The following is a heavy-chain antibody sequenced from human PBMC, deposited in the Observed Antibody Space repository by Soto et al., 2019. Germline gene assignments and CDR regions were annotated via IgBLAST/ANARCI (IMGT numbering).Heavy chain of an antibody. CDR2: FYYSGST. CDR1: GGSVNSSSYY. D-gene: IGHD3-9*01. CDR3: GRLEGLATISYYFDY. Sequence: SETLSLTCTFSGGSVNSSSYYWGWVRQPPGKGLEWIGSFYYSGSTYYNPSLESRVTISVDKSKNQFSLKLMSLSAADTAVYYCGRLEGLATISYYFDYWGQGALVTVSS. V-gene: IGHV4-39*01. J-gene: IGHJ4*02.